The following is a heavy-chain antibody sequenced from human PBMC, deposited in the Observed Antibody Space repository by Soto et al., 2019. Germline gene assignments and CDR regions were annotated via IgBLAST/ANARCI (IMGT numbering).Heavy chain of an antibody. CDR3: ARDRGIAAPVDY. CDR1: GFTFSSYW. D-gene: IGHD6-13*01. J-gene: IGHJ4*02. CDR2: INSDGSST. Sequence: GGSLRLSYAASGFTFSSYWMHWVRQAPGKGLVWVSRINSDGSSTSYADSVKGRFTISRDNAKNTLYLQMNSLRAEDTAVYYCARDRGIAAPVDYWGQGTLVTVSS. V-gene: IGHV3-74*01.